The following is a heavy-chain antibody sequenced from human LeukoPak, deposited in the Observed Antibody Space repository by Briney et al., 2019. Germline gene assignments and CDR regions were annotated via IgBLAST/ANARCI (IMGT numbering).Heavy chain of an antibody. CDR3: AELGITMIGGV. V-gene: IGHV3-48*03. CDR2: ISSSGSTI. Sequence: GGSLRLASAASGFTFSSYEMNWVRQAPGKGLEWVSYISSSGSTIYYADSVKGRFTISRDNAKNSLYLQMNSLRAEDTAVYYCAELGITMIGGVWGKGTTVTISS. D-gene: IGHD3-10*02. CDR1: GFTFSSYE. J-gene: IGHJ6*04.